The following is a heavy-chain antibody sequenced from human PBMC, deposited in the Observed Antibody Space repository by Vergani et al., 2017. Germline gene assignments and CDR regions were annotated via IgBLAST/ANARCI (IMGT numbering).Heavy chain of an antibody. CDR2: ISGNNDDV. V-gene: IGHV3-21*01. J-gene: IGHJ3*01. CDR1: GFTFSHYS. Sequence: EVQMVESGGGLVKPGGSLRLSCVASGFTFSHYSMNWGRQAPGKGLVLVSSISGNNDDVYYADSVKSRFTISRDNAKNSLYLDMSTLRADDTAVYYCVRDVRVSRTWGQGTLVAVSS. CDR3: VRDVRVSRT.